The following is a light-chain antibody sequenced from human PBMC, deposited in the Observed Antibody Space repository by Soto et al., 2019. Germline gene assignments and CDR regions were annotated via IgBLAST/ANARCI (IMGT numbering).Light chain of an antibody. V-gene: IGKV1-5*01. J-gene: IGKJ1*01. CDR1: ESMSNC. CDR3: QQYGSSGT. CDR2: GAS. Sequence: DIRMTQSPSTLSASVGDRVTIACRARESMSNCLAWYQQKPGKAPKLLISGASNRATGIPDRFSGSGSGTDFTLTISRLEPEDFAVYYCQQYGSSGTFGQGTKVDIK.